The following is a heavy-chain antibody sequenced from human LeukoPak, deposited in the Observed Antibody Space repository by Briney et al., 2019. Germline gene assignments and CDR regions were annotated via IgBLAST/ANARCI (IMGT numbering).Heavy chain of an antibody. CDR2: ITASGGST. D-gene: IGHD3-16*01. CDR3: AKHEGGSMNV. J-gene: IGHJ6*02. V-gene: IGHV3-23*01. Sequence: PGGSLRLSCAASGLTFSTYAMSWVRQAPGKGLEWVSAITASGGSTYYADSVKGRFTISRDNSKNTLNLQMNSLRAEDTAVYYCAKHEGGSMNVWGQGTTVTVSS. CDR1: GLTFSTYA.